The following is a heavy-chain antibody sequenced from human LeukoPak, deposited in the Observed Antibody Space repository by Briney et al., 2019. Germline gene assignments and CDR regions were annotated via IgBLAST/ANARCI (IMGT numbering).Heavy chain of an antibody. CDR1: GGTFSSYA. CDR2: IIPIFGTA. CDR3: ARDLSGGKLRYFDWLPPDY. D-gene: IGHD3-9*01. J-gene: IGHJ4*02. Sequence: SVKVSCKASGGTFSSYAISWVRQAPGQGLEWMGGIIPIFGTANYAQKFQGRVTVTRDTSTSTVYMELSSLRSEDTAVYYCARDLSGGKLRYFDWLPPDYWGQGTLVTVSS. V-gene: IGHV1-69*05.